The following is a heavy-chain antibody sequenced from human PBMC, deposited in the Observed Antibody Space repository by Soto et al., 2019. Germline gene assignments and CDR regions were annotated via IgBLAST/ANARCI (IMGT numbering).Heavy chain of an antibody. CDR3: ARESGSTATVDY. J-gene: IGHJ4*02. CDR2: IYYTGST. Sequence: QVQLQESGPGLVKPSETLSLTCTVSGDSISSYYWSWIRQPPGKGLEWIGYIYYTGSTNYNPSLRRRVTISVDTSKNQFSLKLSSVTAADTAVYYCARESGSTATVDYWGQGTLVTVSS. CDR1: GDSISSYY. D-gene: IGHD6-25*01. V-gene: IGHV4-59*01.